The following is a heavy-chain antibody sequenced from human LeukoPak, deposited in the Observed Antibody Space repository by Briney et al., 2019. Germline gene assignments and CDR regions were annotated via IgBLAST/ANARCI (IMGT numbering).Heavy chain of an antibody. Sequence: GASVKVSCKASGYTFTGYFMHWVRQAPGQGLEWMGWINPNNGGSNYSQKFQGRITMTRDTSISTAYMELNTLRSDDTAVYYCATYGWLVQGFYFDYWGQGTLVTVSS. D-gene: IGHD6-19*01. V-gene: IGHV1-2*02. CDR3: ATYGWLVQGFYFDY. CDR1: GYTFTGYF. J-gene: IGHJ4*02. CDR2: INPNNGGS.